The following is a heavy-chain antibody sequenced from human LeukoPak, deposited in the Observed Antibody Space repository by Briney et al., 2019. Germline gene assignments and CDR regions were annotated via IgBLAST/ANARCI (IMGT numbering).Heavy chain of an antibody. CDR2: LYHSGTT. V-gene: IGHV4-38-2*01. Sequence: SETLSLTCAVSGYSISSDYYSSANYWGWIRQPPWKGLEWIASLYHSGTTYYNPSLKSRVIISVDTSKNQFSLKLSSVTAADTAVYYCASYNSGYRFDYWGQGTLVTVSS. CDR3: ASYNSGYRFDY. CDR1: GYSISSDYYSSANY. D-gene: IGHD3-22*01. J-gene: IGHJ4*02.